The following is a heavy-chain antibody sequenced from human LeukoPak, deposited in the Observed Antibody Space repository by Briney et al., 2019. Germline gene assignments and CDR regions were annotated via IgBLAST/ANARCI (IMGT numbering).Heavy chain of an antibody. Sequence: SETLSLTCTVSGYSINSDYYWGWIREPPGKGLEWIGSINHSGSTYYNPSLKSRVTISVDTSKNQFSLKLSSVTAADTAVYYCARGPLIQNAFDIWGQGTMVTVSS. CDR2: INHSGST. D-gene: IGHD5-18*01. V-gene: IGHV4-38-2*02. CDR3: ARGPLIQNAFDI. CDR1: GYSINSDYY. J-gene: IGHJ3*02.